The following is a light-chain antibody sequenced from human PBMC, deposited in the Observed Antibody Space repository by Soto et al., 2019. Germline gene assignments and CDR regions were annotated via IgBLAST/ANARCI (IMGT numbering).Light chain of an antibody. J-gene: IGLJ2*01. V-gene: IGLV2-8*01. CDR3: SSYAGSNVL. Sequence: QSVLTQPPSASGSPGQSVTISCTGTSSDVGNYNYVSWYQQHPDKAPKLIIYEVTKRPSGVPDRFSGSKSGNTASLTVSGLQAEDEADYYCSSYAGSNVLFGGGTKLTVL. CDR2: EVT. CDR1: SSDVGNYNY.